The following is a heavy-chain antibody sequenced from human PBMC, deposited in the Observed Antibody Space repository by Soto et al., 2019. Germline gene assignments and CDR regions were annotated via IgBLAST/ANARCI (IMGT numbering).Heavy chain of an antibody. CDR2: IYPGDSDT. CDR3: ARQISYDFWSGYSNLYWFDP. D-gene: IGHD3-3*01. Sequence: GESLKISCKGSGYSFTSYWIGWVRQMPGKGLEWMGIIYPGDSDTRYSPSFQGQVTISAEKSISTAYLQWSSLKASDTAMYYCARQISYDFWSGYSNLYWFDPWGQGTLVTVSS. V-gene: IGHV5-51*01. CDR1: GYSFTSYW. J-gene: IGHJ5*02.